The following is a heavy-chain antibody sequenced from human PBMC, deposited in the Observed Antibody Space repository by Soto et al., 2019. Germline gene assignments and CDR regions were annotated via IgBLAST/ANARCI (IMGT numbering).Heavy chain of an antibody. V-gene: IGHV3-20*04. CDR1: GFTFYEYG. Sequence: GGSLRLSCAASGFTFYEYGMSWVRQAPGKGLEWVSGINWNGGSTGYADSVKGRFTISRDNAKNSLYLQMNSLRAEDTAVYYCAKVGVAGTSLYYYFDYWGQGTVVTVSS. D-gene: IGHD6-19*01. CDR2: INWNGGST. CDR3: AKVGVAGTSLYYYFDY. J-gene: IGHJ4*02.